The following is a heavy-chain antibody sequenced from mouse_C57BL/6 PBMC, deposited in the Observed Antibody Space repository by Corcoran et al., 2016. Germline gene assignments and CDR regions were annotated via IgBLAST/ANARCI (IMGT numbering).Heavy chain of an antibody. D-gene: IGHD2-10*02. J-gene: IGHJ3*01. V-gene: IGHV9-3*01. CDR3: ARGRYGNYVGFAY. CDR1: GYTFTTYG. Sequence: QIQLVQSGPELKKPGETVKISCKASGYTFTTYGMSWVKQAPGKGLKWMGWINTYSGVPTYADDFKGRFAFSLETSASTAYLQINNPKNEDTATYFCARGRYGNYVGFAYWGQGTLVTVSA. CDR2: INTYSGVP.